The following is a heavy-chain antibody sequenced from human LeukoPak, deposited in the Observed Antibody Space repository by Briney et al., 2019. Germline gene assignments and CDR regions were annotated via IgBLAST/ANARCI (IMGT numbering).Heavy chain of an antibody. V-gene: IGHV4-30-4*02. CDR2: LYYSGST. Sequence: SETLSLTCTVSGGSISSGDYYWSWIRQPPGKGLEWIGYLYYSGSTYYNPSLKSRVTISVDTSKNQFSLKLSSVIAADTAVYYCARVVVRGGIDYWGQGTLVTVSS. J-gene: IGHJ4*02. CDR3: ARVVVRGGIDY. CDR1: GGSISSGDYY. D-gene: IGHD3-10*01.